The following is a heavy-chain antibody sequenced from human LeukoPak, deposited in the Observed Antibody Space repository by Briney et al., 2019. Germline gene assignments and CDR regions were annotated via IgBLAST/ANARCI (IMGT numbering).Heavy chain of an antibody. J-gene: IGHJ4*02. D-gene: IGHD3-10*01. Sequence: PSETLSLTCAVYGGSFSGYYWSWIRQPPGKGLEWIGEINHSGSTNYNPSLKSRVTISVDTSKNQFSLKLSSVTAADTAVYYCARLSWYYGSGSYYCPFDYWGQGTLVTVSS. CDR2: INHSGST. CDR3: ARLSWYYGSGSYYCPFDY. CDR1: GGSFSGYY. V-gene: IGHV4-34*01.